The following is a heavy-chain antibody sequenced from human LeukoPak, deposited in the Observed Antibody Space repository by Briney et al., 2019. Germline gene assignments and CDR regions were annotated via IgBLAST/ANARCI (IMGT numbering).Heavy chain of an antibody. Sequence: ASVKVSCKASGGTFSSYAISWVRQAPGQGLEWMGWISAYNGNTNYAQKLQGRVTMTTDTSTSTAYMELRSLRSDDTAVYYCAREHDYVWESYRTLFDYWGQGTLVTVSS. CDR1: GGTFSSYA. J-gene: IGHJ4*02. CDR2: ISAYNGNT. V-gene: IGHV1-18*01. CDR3: AREHDYVWESYRTLFDY. D-gene: IGHD3-16*02.